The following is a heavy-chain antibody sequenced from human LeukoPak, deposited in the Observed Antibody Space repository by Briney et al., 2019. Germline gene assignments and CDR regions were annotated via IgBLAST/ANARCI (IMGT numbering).Heavy chain of an antibody. J-gene: IGHJ4*02. CDR2: IYPGDSDT. D-gene: IGHD6-6*01. V-gene: IGHV5-51*01. Sequence: HGESLKISCKGSGYSFTTYWIGWVRQMPEKGLEWMGIIYPGDSDTRYSPSFQGQVTISADKSIGTAYVQWSSLKASDTAMYYCARGAYSSSSFDYWGQGTLVTVSS. CDR1: GYSFTTYW. CDR3: ARGAYSSSSFDY.